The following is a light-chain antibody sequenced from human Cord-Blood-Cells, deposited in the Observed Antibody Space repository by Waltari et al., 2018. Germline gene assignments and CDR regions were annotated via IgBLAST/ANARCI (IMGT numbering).Light chain of an antibody. V-gene: IGLV2-11*01. Sequence: QSALTQPRSVSGSPGQSVTISCTGTSSDVGGSNSVSCDQQHPGKAPKLMIYDVSKRPSGVPDRFSGSKSGKTASLTISGLQAEDEADYYCCSYAGSYTWVFGGGTKLTVL. J-gene: IGLJ3*02. CDR3: CSYAGSYTWV. CDR2: DVS. CDR1: SSDVGGSNS.